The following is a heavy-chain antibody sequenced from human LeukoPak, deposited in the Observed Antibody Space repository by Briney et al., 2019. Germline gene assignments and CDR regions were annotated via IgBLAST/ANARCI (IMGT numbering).Heavy chain of an antibody. CDR1: GGSIRSYY. D-gene: IGHD3-22*01. V-gene: IGHV4-59*01. J-gene: IGHJ4*02. CDR2: IYYSGST. Sequence: IPSETLSLTCTVSGGSIRSYYWSWIRQPPGKGLEWIGYIYYSGSTNYNPSLKSRVTISVDTSKNQFSLKLSSVTAADTAVYYCARSSESYDSSGYYSYYFDYWGQGTLVTVSS. CDR3: ARSSESYDSSGYYSYYFDY.